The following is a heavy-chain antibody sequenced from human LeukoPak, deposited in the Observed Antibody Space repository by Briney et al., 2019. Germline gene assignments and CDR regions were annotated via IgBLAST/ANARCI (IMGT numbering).Heavy chain of an antibody. J-gene: IGHJ4*02. Sequence: PGGSLRLSCAASGFTFSSYSMNWVRQAPGKGLEWVSYISSSSSTIYYADSVKGRFTISRDNAKNSLYLQMNSLRAEDTAVYYCARETSEYSSSASYWGQGTLVTVSS. CDR2: ISSSSSTI. CDR1: GFTFSSYS. V-gene: IGHV3-48*01. CDR3: ARETSEYSSSASY. D-gene: IGHD6-6*01.